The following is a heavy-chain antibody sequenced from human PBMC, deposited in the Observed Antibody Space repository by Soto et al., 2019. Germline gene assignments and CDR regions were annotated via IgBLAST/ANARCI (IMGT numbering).Heavy chain of an antibody. Sequence: SVKVSCKASGGTFSSYAISWVRQAPEQGLEWMGGIIPIFGTANYAQKFQGRVTITADESTSTAYMELSSLRSEDTAVYYCARSRSITMIVAEGNWFDPWGQGTLVTVSS. CDR2: IIPIFGTA. D-gene: IGHD3-22*01. J-gene: IGHJ5*02. CDR3: ARSRSITMIVAEGNWFDP. CDR1: GGTFSSYA. V-gene: IGHV1-69*13.